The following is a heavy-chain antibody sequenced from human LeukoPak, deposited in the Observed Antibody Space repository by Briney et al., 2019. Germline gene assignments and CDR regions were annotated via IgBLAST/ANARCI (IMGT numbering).Heavy chain of an antibody. Sequence: ASVKVSCKASGGTFSSYAISWVRQAPGQGLEWMGRIIPIFGTANYAQKFQGRVTITTDGSTSTAYMELSSLRSEDTAVYYCATRSKTAMVSLGYWGQGTLVTVSS. D-gene: IGHD5-18*01. V-gene: IGHV1-69*05. CDR2: IIPIFGTA. CDR1: GGTFSSYA. CDR3: ATRSKTAMVSLGY. J-gene: IGHJ4*02.